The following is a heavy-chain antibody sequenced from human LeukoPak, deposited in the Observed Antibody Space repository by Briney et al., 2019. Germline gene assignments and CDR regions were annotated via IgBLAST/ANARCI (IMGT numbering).Heavy chain of an antibody. J-gene: IGHJ4*02. Sequence: GGPLRLSCAASGFTFSRYWMSWVRQAPGKALECLANIKQGGSEKYSVHSVKGRFSISRDNAKNSLYLQMNSLRDEDTAVYYCARARLVGSGSYWAFDYRGQGTLVTVSS. CDR2: IKQGGSEK. CDR1: GFTFSRYW. V-gene: IGHV3-7*03. CDR3: ARARLVGSGSYWAFDY. D-gene: IGHD3-10*01.